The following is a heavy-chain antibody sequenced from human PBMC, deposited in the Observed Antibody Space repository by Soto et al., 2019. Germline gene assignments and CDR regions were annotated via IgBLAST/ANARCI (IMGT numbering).Heavy chain of an antibody. CDR1: GGTFSSYA. CDR3: ARVLGVVSPYYFDY. D-gene: IGHD3-16*01. J-gene: IGHJ4*02. V-gene: IGHV1-69*13. Sequence: SVKVSCKASGGTFSSYAISWVRQAPGQGLEWMGGIIPIFGTANYAQKFQGRVTITADESTSTAYMELSSLRSEDTAVYYCARVLGVVSPYYFDYWGQGXLVTVSS. CDR2: IIPIFGTA.